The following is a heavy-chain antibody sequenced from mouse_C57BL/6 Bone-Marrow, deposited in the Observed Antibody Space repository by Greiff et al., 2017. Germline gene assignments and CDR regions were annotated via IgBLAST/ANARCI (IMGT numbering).Heavy chain of an antibody. D-gene: IGHD2-3*01. Sequence: VQLKESGAELVRPGASVKLSCTASGFNIKDDYMHWVKQRPEQGLEWIGWIDPENGDTEYASKFQGKATITADTSSNTAYLQLSSLTSGDTAVYYCIRYGYYGLSWFAYWGQGTRVTVSA. V-gene: IGHV14-4*01. CDR2: IDPENGDT. CDR3: IRYGYYGLSWFAY. CDR1: GFNIKDDY. J-gene: IGHJ3*01.